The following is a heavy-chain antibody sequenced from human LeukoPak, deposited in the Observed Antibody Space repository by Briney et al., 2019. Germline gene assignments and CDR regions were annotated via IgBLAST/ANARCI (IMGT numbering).Heavy chain of an antibody. D-gene: IGHD3-10*01. CDR1: GFTFSSYA. Sequence: GGSLRLSCAASGFTFSSYAMSWVRQAPGKGLEWVANIKQDGSEKYYVDSVKGRFTISRDNSKNTLYLQMNSLRAEDTAVYYCAKDRAYGKNYFDYWGQGIPVTVSS. J-gene: IGHJ4*02. CDR3: AKDRAYGKNYFDY. V-gene: IGHV3-7*01. CDR2: IKQDGSEK.